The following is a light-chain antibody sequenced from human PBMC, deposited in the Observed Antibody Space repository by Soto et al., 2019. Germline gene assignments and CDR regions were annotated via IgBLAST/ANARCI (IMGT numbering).Light chain of an antibody. V-gene: IGLV2-14*01. Sequence: QSALTQPASVSGSPGQSITISCTGTSSDVVGYNYVSWYQQHQGKAPKLMIYEVSNRPSGVSNRFSGYKSGNTASLTISGLQAEDGADYYCSSYTSSSTIVVFVGGTKVTVL. CDR2: EVS. CDR1: SSDVVGYNY. J-gene: IGLJ2*01. CDR3: SSYTSSSTIVV.